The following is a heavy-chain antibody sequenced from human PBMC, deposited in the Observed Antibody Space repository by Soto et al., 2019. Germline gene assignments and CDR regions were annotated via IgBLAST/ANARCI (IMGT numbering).Heavy chain of an antibody. CDR2: IYHSGST. D-gene: IGHD3-16*01. CDR3: ASWPGGGDTRADY. V-gene: IGHV4-4*02. J-gene: IGHJ4*02. CDR1: GGSISSSNW. Sequence: QVQLQESGPGLVKPSGTLSLTCAVSGGSISSSNWWSWVRQPPGKGLEWIGEIYHSGSTNDNPSLKRRVTISVAKSKNQFPLKLSPVTAADTAVYYCASWPGGGDTRADYWGQGTLVTASS.